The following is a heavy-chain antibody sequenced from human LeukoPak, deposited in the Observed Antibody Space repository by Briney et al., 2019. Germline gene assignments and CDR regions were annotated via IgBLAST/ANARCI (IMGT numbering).Heavy chain of an antibody. D-gene: IGHD5-18*01. CDR3: ATRPVDTTMIYYFDY. Sequence: QPGGSLRLSRTTSGFTVGSNYMSWVRQAPGKGLEWVSVMYRGGDTYYADFVKGRFTVSRDISKNTLYLQMNSLRVEDTAVYYCATRPVDTTMIYYFDYWGQGILVTVSS. CDR2: MYRGGDT. CDR1: GFTVGSNY. V-gene: IGHV3-53*01. J-gene: IGHJ4*02.